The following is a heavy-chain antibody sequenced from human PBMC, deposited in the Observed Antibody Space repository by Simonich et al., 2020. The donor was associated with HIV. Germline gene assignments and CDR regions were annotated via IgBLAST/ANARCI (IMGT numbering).Heavy chain of an antibody. D-gene: IGHD1-1*01. Sequence: QVQLQESGPGLVEPSETLSLTCAGSNYSSNNTYYWAWNRQPPGGGLEWIGSFYQSGSTYYNPSLKGRVNISVDTSKNPFSLKVKSVTAADTAVYYCARRQGNWKVNWYDPWGQGTLVTVSS. J-gene: IGHJ5*02. CDR2: FYQSGST. CDR1: NYSSNNTYY. CDR3: ARRQGNWKVNWYDP. V-gene: IGHV4-38-2*01.